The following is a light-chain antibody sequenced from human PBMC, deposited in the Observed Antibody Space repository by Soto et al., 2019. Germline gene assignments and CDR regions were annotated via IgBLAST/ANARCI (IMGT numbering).Light chain of an antibody. J-gene: IGLJ1*01. Sequence: QSALTQPASVSGSPGQSITISCTGTSSDVGGYNYVSWYRQHPGKAPKLMIYDVSNRPSGVSNRFPGSKSGNTASLTISGLQAEDEADYYCSSYTSSSTFYVFGTGTKLTVL. CDR1: SSDVGGYNY. CDR3: SSYTSSSTFYV. V-gene: IGLV2-14*01. CDR2: DVS.